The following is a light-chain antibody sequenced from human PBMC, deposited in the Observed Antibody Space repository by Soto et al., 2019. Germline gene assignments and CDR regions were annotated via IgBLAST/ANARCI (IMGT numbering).Light chain of an antibody. CDR3: QQCNSYPSIA. J-gene: IGKJ5*01. CDR1: QSISSW. V-gene: IGKV1-5*03. Sequence: DIQMTQSPSTLSASVGDRVTITCRASQSISSWLAWYQQKPGKAPKLLIYKASSLKSGVPSRFSGSRSGTEFNLTSGSLGPAGGGTYYCQQCNSYPSIAFGQGTRLEIK. CDR2: KAS.